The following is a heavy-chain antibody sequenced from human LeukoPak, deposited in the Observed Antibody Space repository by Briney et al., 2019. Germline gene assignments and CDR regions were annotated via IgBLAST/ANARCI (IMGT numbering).Heavy chain of an antibody. V-gene: IGHV1-3*01. J-gene: IGHJ4*02. CDR1: GYTFTSYA. CDR2: INAGNGNT. CDR3: ARDSSSFYYFDY. Sequence: ASVKVSCKASGYTFTSYAMHWVRQAPGQRLEWMGWINAGNGNTKYSQKFQGRVTITRDTSASTAYMELSSLRSEDTAVYYCARDSSSFYYFDYWGQGTLVTVSS. D-gene: IGHD6-13*01.